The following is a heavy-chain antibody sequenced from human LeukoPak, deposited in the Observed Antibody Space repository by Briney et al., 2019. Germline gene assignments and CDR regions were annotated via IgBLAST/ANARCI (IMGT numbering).Heavy chain of an antibody. Sequence: GESLKISCKGSGYSFTSYWIGWVRQMPGKGLEWMGIIYPGDSDTRYSPSFQGQVTISADESISTAYLQWSSLKASDTAMYYCARRPYSSGWQNAFDIWGQGTMVTVSS. D-gene: IGHD6-19*01. V-gene: IGHV5-51*01. CDR1: GYSFTSYW. J-gene: IGHJ3*02. CDR3: ARRPYSSGWQNAFDI. CDR2: IYPGDSDT.